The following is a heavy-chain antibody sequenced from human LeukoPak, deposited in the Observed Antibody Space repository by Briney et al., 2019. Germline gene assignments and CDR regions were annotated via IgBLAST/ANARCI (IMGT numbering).Heavy chain of an antibody. CDR2: MYNSGST. Sequence: GSLRLSCAASGFPFSDYYMSWIRQPPGRGLEWIGYMYNSGSTYYNPSLKSRVTISGDTSKNQFSLKLTSVTAADTAVYYCARLGGPAAVDYWGQGTLVTVSS. CDR3: ARLGGPAAVDY. J-gene: IGHJ4*02. CDR1: GFPFSDYY. V-gene: IGHV4-59*01. D-gene: IGHD2-2*01.